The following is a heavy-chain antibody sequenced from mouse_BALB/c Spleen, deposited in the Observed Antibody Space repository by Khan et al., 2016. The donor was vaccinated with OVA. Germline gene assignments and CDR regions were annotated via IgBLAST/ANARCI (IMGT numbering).Heavy chain of an antibody. V-gene: IGHV5-9-3*01. D-gene: IGHD1-1*02. CDR1: GFTFSSFA. Sequence: EVELVESGGGVVKPGGSLKLSCSASGFTFSSFAMSWVRQTPEKRLEWVATISSGGHYTFYPDSVKGRFTISRDSARNTLHLQMSSLRSEDTAMYYCARSVVDYYAMDYWGQGTSVTVSS. CDR2: ISSGGHYT. CDR3: ARSVVDYYAMDY. J-gene: IGHJ4*01.